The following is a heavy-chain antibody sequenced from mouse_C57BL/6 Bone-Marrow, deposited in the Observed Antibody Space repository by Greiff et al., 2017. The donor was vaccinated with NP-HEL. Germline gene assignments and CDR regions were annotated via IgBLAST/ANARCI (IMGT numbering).Heavy chain of an antibody. V-gene: IGHV3-6*01. CDR3: ARERSCDGRGRDD. CDR2: ISYDGSN. D-gene: IGHD1-1*01. J-gene: IGHJ4*01. Sequence: DVQLQESGPGLVKPSQSLSLTCSVTGYSITSGYYWNWIRQFPGNKLEWMGYISYDGSNNYNPSLKNLISITRDTSKNQFFLKLNSVTTEDTATYDCARERSCDGRGRDDWGQGTAVTVSS. CDR1: GYSITSGYY.